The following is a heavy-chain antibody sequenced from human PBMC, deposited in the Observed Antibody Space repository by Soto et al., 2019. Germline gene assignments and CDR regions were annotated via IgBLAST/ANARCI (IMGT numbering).Heavy chain of an antibody. J-gene: IGHJ5*02. CDR2: ISSSGSTI. V-gene: IGHV3-48*03. D-gene: IGHD5-18*01. Sequence: GGSLRLSCAASGFTFSSYEMNWVRQAPGKGLEWVSYISSSGSTIYYADSVKGRFTISRDNAKNSLYLQMNGLRAEDTAVYYCARDSVPIQLWTNWFDPWGQGTLVTVSS. CDR1: GFTFSSYE. CDR3: ARDSVPIQLWTNWFDP.